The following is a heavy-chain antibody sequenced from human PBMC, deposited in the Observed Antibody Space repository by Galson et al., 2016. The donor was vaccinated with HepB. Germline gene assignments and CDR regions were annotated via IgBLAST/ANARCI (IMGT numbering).Heavy chain of an antibody. CDR3: ARNPPGGGA. Sequence: SLRLSCAASGFTFSSYAMNWVRQAPGKGLEWVSLIYSGSNTQYADSVRGRFTISRDSSKNTLYLQMNSLRAEDTAVYYCARNPPGGGAWGQGTLVTVSS. CDR2: IYSGSNT. V-gene: IGHV3-66*01. D-gene: IGHD4/OR15-4a*01. CDR1: GFTFSSYA. J-gene: IGHJ4*02.